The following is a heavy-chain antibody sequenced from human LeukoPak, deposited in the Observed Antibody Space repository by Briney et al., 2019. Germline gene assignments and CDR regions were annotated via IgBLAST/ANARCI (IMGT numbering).Heavy chain of an antibody. CDR2: ISAYNGNT. Sequence: GASVKVSCKASGYPFTTYGISWVRQAPGQGLEWMGWISAYNGNTNYAQKLQGRVTMTTDTSTSTAYMELRSLRSDDTAVYYCARYSSSWDYFDYWGQGTLVTVSS. J-gene: IGHJ4*02. CDR1: GYPFTTYG. CDR3: ARYSSSWDYFDY. D-gene: IGHD6-13*01. V-gene: IGHV1-18*01.